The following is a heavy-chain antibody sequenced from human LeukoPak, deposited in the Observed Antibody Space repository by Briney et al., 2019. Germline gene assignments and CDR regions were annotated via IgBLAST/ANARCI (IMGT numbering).Heavy chain of an antibody. Sequence: GRSLRLSCAASGFTFDDYAMHWVRQAPGKGLEWVSGISWNSGSIGYADSVKGRFTTSRDNAKNSLYLQMNSLRAEDMALYYCAKGGYSYGDLEGYFDYWGQGTLVTVSS. V-gene: IGHV3-9*03. CDR3: AKGGYSYGDLEGYFDY. D-gene: IGHD5-18*01. J-gene: IGHJ4*02. CDR1: GFTFDDYA. CDR2: ISWNSGSI.